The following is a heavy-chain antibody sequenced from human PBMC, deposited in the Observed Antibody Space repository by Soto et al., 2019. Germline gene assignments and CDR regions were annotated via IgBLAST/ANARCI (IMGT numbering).Heavy chain of an antibody. Sequence: ASVKVSCKVSGYTLTELSMHWVRQAPGKGLEWMGGFDPEDGETIYAQKFQGRVTMIEDTSTDTAYMELSSLRSEDTAVYYCATVERGSVRAFDIWGQGTMVTVSS. CDR3: ATVERGSVRAFDI. V-gene: IGHV1-24*01. CDR2: FDPEDGET. CDR1: GYTLTELS. J-gene: IGHJ3*02. D-gene: IGHD3-10*01.